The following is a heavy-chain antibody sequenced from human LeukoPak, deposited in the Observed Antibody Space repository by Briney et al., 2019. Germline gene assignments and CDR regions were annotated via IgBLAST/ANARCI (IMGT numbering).Heavy chain of an antibody. Sequence: SETLSLTCTVSSASISSDYWSWIRQPPGKGLEWIGSIYYSGRTNYNPSLESRVTISVDPSKNQFSLQLTPVTAADTAVYYCAKGSGWYYYWGQGPLVTVSS. J-gene: IGHJ4*02. CDR3: AKGSGWYYY. CDR2: IYYSGRT. D-gene: IGHD6-19*01. CDR1: SASISSDY. V-gene: IGHV4-59*01.